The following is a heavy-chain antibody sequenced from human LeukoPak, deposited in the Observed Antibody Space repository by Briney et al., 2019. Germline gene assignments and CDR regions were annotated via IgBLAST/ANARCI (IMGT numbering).Heavy chain of an antibody. CDR1: GGSFSGYY. V-gene: IGHV4-34*01. J-gene: IGHJ6*03. CDR2: INHSGST. CDR3: AGSTSITMVRGVIGRYYYMDV. Sequence: SETLSLTCAVHGGSFSGYYWSWIRQPPGKGLEWIGEINHSGSTNYNPSLKSRVTISVDTSKNQFSLKLSSVTAADTAVYYCAGSTSITMVRGVIGRYYYMDVWGKGTTVTVSS. D-gene: IGHD3-10*01.